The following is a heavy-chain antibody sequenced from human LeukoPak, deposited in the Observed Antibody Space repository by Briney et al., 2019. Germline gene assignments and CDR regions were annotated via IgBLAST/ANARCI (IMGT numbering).Heavy chain of an antibody. D-gene: IGHD6-6*01. CDR2: ISPTGSTT. CDR3: ARGPNSNWSGLDC. Sequence: GGSLRLSCTASGFSFSGHWMHWARQLPGKGLVWVSRISPTGSTTSYADSVKGRFTVSRDNAKNTLYLQVNNLRAEDTAVYYCARGPNSNWSGLDCWGQGTQLTVSS. CDR1: GFSFSGHW. V-gene: IGHV3-74*01. J-gene: IGHJ4*02.